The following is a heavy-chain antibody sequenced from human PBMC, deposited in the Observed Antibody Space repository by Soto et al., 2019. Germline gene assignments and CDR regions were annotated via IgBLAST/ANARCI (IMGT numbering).Heavy chain of an antibody. CDR2: VIPIIGEG. V-gene: IGHV1-69*02. J-gene: IGHJ3*02. D-gene: IGHD1-1*01. CDR3: ASPAVNDLDADSSAFDI. Sequence: QVQLVQSGAEVKEPGSSVKVSCKVSGGTFSSQTINWVRQVPGQGLEWMGSVIPIIGEGKYAQSFLGRVTITADRSTSTAYMELSSRRSEDRAVYYCASPAVNDLDADSSAFDIWGQGTMVTVSS. CDR1: GGTFSSQT.